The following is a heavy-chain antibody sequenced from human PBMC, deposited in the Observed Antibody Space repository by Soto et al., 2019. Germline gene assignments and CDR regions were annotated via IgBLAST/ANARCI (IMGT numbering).Heavy chain of an antibody. Sequence: ASVKVSCKASGYTFTGYYMHWVRQAPGQGLEWMGWINPNSGGTNYAQKFQGRVTMTRDTSISTAYMELSRLRSDDTAVYYCARGSIVVVTDITTKWFDPWGQGTLVTVSS. V-gene: IGHV1-2*02. CDR2: INPNSGGT. CDR3: ARGSIVVVTDITTKWFDP. D-gene: IGHD2-21*02. J-gene: IGHJ5*02. CDR1: GYTFTGYY.